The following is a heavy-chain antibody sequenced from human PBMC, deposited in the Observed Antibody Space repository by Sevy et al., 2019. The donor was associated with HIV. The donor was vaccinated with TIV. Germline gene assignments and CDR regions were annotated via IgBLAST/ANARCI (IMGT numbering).Heavy chain of an antibody. CDR3: AKGVTPASYYYYGMDV. D-gene: IGHD2-8*01. V-gene: IGHV3-23*01. CDR1: GFTFSSYA. CDR2: ISGSGGST. Sequence: GGSLRLSCAASGFTFSSYAMSWVRQAPGKGLEWVSAISGSGGSTYYADSVKGRFTISRDNSKNTLYLQMNSLRAEDTAVYYSAKGVTPASYYYYGMDVWGQGTTVTVSS. J-gene: IGHJ6*02.